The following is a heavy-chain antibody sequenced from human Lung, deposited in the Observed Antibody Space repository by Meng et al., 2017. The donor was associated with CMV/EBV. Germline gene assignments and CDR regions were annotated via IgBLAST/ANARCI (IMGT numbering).Heavy chain of an antibody. Sequence: LRLSCAISGDSVSSNSATWNWIRQSPSRGLEWLGRTYYKSKWNHDYAVSVKSRISFNPDTSKNQFSLQLSSVTPEDTAVYYCARVFGDITGYVFDYWGHGTXVTVSS. CDR1: GDSVSSNSAT. J-gene: IGHJ4*01. CDR2: TYYKSKWNH. V-gene: IGHV6-1*01. CDR3: ARVFGDITGYVFDY. D-gene: IGHD3-22*01.